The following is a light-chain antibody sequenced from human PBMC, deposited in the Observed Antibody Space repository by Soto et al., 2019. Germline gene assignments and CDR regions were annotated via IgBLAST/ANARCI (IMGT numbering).Light chain of an antibody. V-gene: IGKV3-15*01. J-gene: IGKJ1*01. Sequence: ETVMTQSPATLSVSPGEGATLSCRASQSVSSNLVWYQHRPGQAPRLLIYGASTRATDIPARFSGSGSGTEFTLTISSLEPEDFAVYYCQHRSNWPRTFGQGTKVDIK. CDR1: QSVSSN. CDR2: GAS. CDR3: QHRSNWPRT.